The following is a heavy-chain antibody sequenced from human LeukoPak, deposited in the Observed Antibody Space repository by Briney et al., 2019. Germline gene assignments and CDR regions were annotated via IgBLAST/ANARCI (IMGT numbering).Heavy chain of an antibody. Sequence: QTGGSLRLSCTTSGFTFGDYAVSWFRQAPGKGLEWVSFIRSKPYGGTTEYAASVKGRFTISRDDSRSIAYLQMNSLRAEDTAVYYCARDRTSSGRNYYYYYGMDVWGQGTTVTVSS. CDR1: GFTFGDYA. D-gene: IGHD6-19*01. CDR2: IRSKPYGGTT. V-gene: IGHV3-49*03. J-gene: IGHJ6*02. CDR3: ARDRTSSGRNYYYYYGMDV.